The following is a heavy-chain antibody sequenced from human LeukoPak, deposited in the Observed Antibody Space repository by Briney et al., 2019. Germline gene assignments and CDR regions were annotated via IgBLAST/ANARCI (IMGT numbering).Heavy chain of an antibody. D-gene: IGHD3-16*02. J-gene: IGHJ6*02. CDR3: AREEHDYVWGSYRYYYYYGIDV. CDR2: ISYDGSNK. Sequence: GGSLRLSCAASGFTFSSYAMSWVRQAPGKGLEWVAVISYDGSNKFYADSMRGRFTISRDNSKNTLYLQMDSLRAEDTALYYCAREEHDYVWGSYRYYYYYGIDVWGQGTTVTVSS. V-gene: IGHV3-30*03. CDR1: GFTFSSYA.